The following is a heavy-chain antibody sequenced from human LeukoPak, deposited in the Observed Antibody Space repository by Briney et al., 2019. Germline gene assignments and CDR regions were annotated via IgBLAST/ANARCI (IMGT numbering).Heavy chain of an antibody. CDR1: GLTVSSNY. J-gene: IGHJ4*02. D-gene: IGHD3-10*01. CDR3: ASGEVGVRKYYSDPFHH. Sequence: PGGSLRLSCAVSGLTVSSNYMSWVRQAPGKGLPGVSILYSAYATYYADSVRGRFTIARDNSKNTVFLQMNSLRAGDTAVYYCASGEVGVRKYYSDPFHHWGQGTLVTVSS. V-gene: IGHV3-53*01. CDR2: LYSAYAT.